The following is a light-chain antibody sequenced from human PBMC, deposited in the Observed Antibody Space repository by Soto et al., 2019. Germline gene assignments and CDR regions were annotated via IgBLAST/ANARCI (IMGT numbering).Light chain of an antibody. Sequence: QSVLTQPASVSGSPGQSITISCTGTSSXXXSXNLVSWYQXXXGKAPKLIIYEGSERPSGVSXRFSGSKSGNTASLTISGXQAEDEADYYCCSYAGXSTLVXGGGTKLTVL. CDR1: SSXXXSXNL. V-gene: IGLV2-23*01. J-gene: IGLJ2*01. CDR3: CSYAGXSTLV. CDR2: EGS.